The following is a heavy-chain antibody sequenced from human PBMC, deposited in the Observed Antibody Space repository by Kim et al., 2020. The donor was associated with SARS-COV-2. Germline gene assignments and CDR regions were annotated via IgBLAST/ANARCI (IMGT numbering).Heavy chain of an antibody. Sequence: ADSVKGRFTISRDNAKNSLYLQMNSLRAEDTALYYCAKGQRGHIAAAGTYWGQGTLVTVSS. V-gene: IGHV3-9*01. D-gene: IGHD6-13*01. CDR3: AKGQRGHIAAAGTY. J-gene: IGHJ4*02.